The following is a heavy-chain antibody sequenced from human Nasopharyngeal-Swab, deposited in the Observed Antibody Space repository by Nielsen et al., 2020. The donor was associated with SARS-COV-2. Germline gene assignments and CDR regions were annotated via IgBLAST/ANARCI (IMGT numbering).Heavy chain of an antibody. CDR3: VRDGALIQLWLLPHALDI. D-gene: IGHD5-18*01. V-gene: IGHV3-48*03. J-gene: IGHJ3*02. Sequence: VRQMPGKGLEWVSFISSSGSIAYYADSVKGRFTISRDNANNSLYLRMNSLRADDTAVYYCVRDGALIQLWLLPHALDIWGQGTLVTVSS. CDR2: ISSSGSIA.